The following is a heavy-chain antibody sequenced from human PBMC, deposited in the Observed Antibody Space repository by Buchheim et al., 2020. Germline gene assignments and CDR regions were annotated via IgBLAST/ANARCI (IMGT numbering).Heavy chain of an antibody. CDR3: ARHSYHYALDV. Sequence: QVQLQESGPGLVKPSQTLFLTCTVSGGSISSGAYYWTWIRQPAGKGLEWIGRIYTNGNTNNNPSLKSRATISWDTSKKQISLQLTSVTAADTAVYFCARHSYHYALDVWGQGTT. V-gene: IGHV4-61*02. D-gene: IGHD1-26*01. CDR1: GGSISSGAYY. CDR2: IYTNGNT. J-gene: IGHJ6*02.